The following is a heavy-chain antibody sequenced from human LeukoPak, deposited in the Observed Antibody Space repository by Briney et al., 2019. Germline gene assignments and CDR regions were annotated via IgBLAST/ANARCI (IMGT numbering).Heavy chain of an antibody. CDR3: ARGRTYYYGSGSYYGY. D-gene: IGHD3-10*01. CDR1: GGSISSYY. Sequence: SETLSLTCTVSGGSISSYYWSWIRQPPGKGLEWIGYIYYSGSTNYNPSLKSRVTISVDTSKNQFPLKLSSVTAADTAVYYCARGRTYYYGSGSYYGYWGQGTLVTVSS. CDR2: IYYSGST. J-gene: IGHJ4*02. V-gene: IGHV4-59*01.